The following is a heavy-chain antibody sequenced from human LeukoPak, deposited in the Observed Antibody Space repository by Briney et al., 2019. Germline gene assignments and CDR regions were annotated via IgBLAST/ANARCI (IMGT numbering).Heavy chain of an antibody. Sequence: PSQTLCLTCTVSGGSISSGSYYWSWIRQPAGKGLEWIARIYTSGSTNYNPSLKSRVTMSVDTSKNQFSLKLSSVTAADTAVYYCARWGYCRSTSCSDVWGKGTTVTVSS. CDR2: IYTSGST. J-gene: IGHJ6*04. V-gene: IGHV4-61*02. CDR1: GGSISSGSYY. D-gene: IGHD2-2*01. CDR3: ARWGYCRSTSCSDV.